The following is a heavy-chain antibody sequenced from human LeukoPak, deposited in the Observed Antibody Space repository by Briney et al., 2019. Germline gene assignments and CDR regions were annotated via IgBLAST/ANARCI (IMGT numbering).Heavy chain of an antibody. J-gene: IGHJ4*02. V-gene: IGHV3-21*01. Sequence: GGSLRLSCAASGFTFSSYSMNWVRQAPGKGLEWVSIISSGSSAIFSADALKGRFTISRDDAKNLLYLDMNSLRAEDTAVYYCARGHTAVTRHFDFWGQGTLVAVSS. CDR1: GFTFSSYS. D-gene: IGHD4-17*01. CDR3: ARGHTAVTRHFDF. CDR2: ISSGSSAI.